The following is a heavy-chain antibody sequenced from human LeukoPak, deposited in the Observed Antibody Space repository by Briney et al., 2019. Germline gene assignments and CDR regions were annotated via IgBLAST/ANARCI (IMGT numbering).Heavy chain of an antibody. CDR3: TLAHEWAGYYGSLKPFDG. CDR2: IVSKVDGETT. J-gene: IGHJ4*02. Sequence: GGSLRLSCAASGFPFSQGWMSWVRQAPGKGLEWIGRIVSKVDGETTEYAAPVKRRFIISRDDSKNTLYLHMSSLKTEDTAVYFCTLAHEWAGYYGSLKPFDGWGQGTLVTVSS. V-gene: IGHV3-15*04. CDR1: GFPFSQGW. D-gene: IGHD3-3*01.